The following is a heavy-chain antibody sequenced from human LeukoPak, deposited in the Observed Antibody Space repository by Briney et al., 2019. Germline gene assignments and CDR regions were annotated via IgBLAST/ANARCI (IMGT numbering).Heavy chain of an antibody. CDR1: GGSISSGGYS. CDR2: IYYSGST. CDR3: ARERSEGYYYDSSANRGWFDP. J-gene: IGHJ5*02. D-gene: IGHD3-22*01. V-gene: IGHV4-30-2*03. Sequence: SQTLSLTCAVSGGSISSGGYSWSWIRQPPGKGLEWIGSIYYSGSTYYNPSLKSRVTISVDTSKNQFSLKLSSVTAADTAVYYCARERSEGYYYDSSANRGWFDPWGQGTLVTVSS.